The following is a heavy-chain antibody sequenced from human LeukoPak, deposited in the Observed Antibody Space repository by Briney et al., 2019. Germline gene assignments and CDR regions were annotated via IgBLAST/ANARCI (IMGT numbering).Heavy chain of an antibody. J-gene: IGHJ4*02. V-gene: IGHV1-18*01. Sequence: ASVTVSFKTSGYTFSRYGFSWVRQAPGQGLEWIGWIGVFNGNRNYAKSVQGRITLTADTSTNTTYMELRSLTSDDTAVYFCGRDWDWHVQFWGQGTLITVSS. CDR1: GYTFSRYG. CDR2: IGVFNGNR. D-gene: IGHD1-26*01. CDR3: GRDWDWHVQF.